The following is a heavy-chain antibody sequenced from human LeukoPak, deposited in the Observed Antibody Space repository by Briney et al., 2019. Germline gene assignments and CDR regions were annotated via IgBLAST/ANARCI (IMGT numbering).Heavy chain of an antibody. CDR1: GFTFSNAW. Sequence: TGGSLRLSCAASGFTFSNAWMSWVRQAPGKGLEWVGRIKSKTDGGTTDYAAPVKGRFTISRDDSKNTLYLQMNSLKTEDTAVYYCTTDHLYYDSPLLFDYWGQGTLVTVSS. J-gene: IGHJ4*02. CDR2: IKSKTDGGTT. V-gene: IGHV3-15*01. CDR3: TTDHLYYDSPLLFDY. D-gene: IGHD3-10*01.